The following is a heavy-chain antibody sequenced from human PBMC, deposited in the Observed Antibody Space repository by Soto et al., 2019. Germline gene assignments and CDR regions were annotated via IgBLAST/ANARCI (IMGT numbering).Heavy chain of an antibody. D-gene: IGHD3-10*01. CDR1: GYTFTGYY. Sequence: QIQLVQSGAEVTKPGASVKVSCRASGYTFTGYYLHWVRQAPGQGLEWMGWVNPISGDTNYAQKFQDRVIMIRDRAITTVHMELSRLRSDDTAVYYCAREEGFRITMDRGRWFDPWGQGALFTVSS. CDR3: AREEGFRITMDRGRWFDP. V-gene: IGHV1-2*02. J-gene: IGHJ5*02. CDR2: VNPISGDT.